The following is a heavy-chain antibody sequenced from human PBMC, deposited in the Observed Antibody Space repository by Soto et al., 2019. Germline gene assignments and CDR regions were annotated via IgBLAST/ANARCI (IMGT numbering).Heavy chain of an antibody. J-gene: IGHJ5*01. V-gene: IGHV3-23*01. CDR2: VSDSGITT. CDR1: GFTFSDYA. D-gene: IGHD1-26*01. Sequence: HPWGSLRISCAASGFTFSDYAMAWFRQAPGKGLEWVSGVSDSGITTRYSDTVKGRFTISRDNSKNTLSLQMKSLTAADTAVYYCAKDPRRRGIVGQWVAWG. CDR3: AKDPRRRGIVGQWVA.